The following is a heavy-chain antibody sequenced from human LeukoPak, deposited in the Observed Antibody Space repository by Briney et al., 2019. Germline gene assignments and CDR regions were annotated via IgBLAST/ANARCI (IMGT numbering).Heavy chain of an antibody. D-gene: IGHD6-13*01. CDR2: IYYSGST. Sequence: SETLSLTCTVSGRSISSSIYYWGWIRQPPGKGLXWXXXIYYSGSTYYNPSLKSRVTISVDTSKNQYSLKVSSVTAADTAVYYCARISGYRSNWSIDYWGQGTLVTVSS. J-gene: IGHJ4*01. CDR1: GRSISSSIYY. CDR3: ARISGYRSNWSIDY. V-gene: IGHV4-39*01.